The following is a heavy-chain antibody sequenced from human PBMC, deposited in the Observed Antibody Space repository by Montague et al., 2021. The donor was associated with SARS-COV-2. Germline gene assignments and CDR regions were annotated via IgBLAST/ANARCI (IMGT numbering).Heavy chain of an antibody. J-gene: IGHJ4*02. CDR3: VRSQYSNTWFFDY. CDR2: TYFRTQWFH. D-gene: IGHD6-6*01. V-gene: IGHV6-1*01. CDR1: GDSVSNHRAA. Sequence: CAISGDSVSNHRAAWNWIRQSPSGGLQWLGRTYFRTQWFHHYAPXVEGRITVNADASENHFSLQLTSVTPEDSAKYFCVRSQYSNTWFFDYWGQGAQVTVSS.